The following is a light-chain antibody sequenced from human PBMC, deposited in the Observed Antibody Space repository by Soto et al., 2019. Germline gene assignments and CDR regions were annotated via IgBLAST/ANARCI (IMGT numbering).Light chain of an antibody. Sequence: EIVLTQAPATLSLSPGERATLSCRASQSVSTYLAWYQQQPCRAPRLLIYDASTRDTGIPTRFSGSGSGTDFTLTISNLEPEDFAVYYCQQRSNGLTFGGGTKVEI. J-gene: IGKJ4*01. CDR2: DAS. V-gene: IGKV3-11*01. CDR3: QQRSNGLT. CDR1: QSVSTY.